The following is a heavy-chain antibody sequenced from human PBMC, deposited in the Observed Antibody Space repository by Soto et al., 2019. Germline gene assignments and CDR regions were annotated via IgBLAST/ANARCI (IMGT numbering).Heavy chain of an antibody. J-gene: IGHJ3*02. Sequence: QLHLVQSGAVVKKPGASVTVSCSASGYPVTAYYMHWVRQAPGRGFEGWGGINPATGAAKYTQTFPGRVTMTRDTSTSTVFMELSGLTSEDTAVFSCARGGGVGVAGSAAFDMWGQGTVVTVSS. V-gene: IGHV1-2*02. CDR2: INPATGAA. D-gene: IGHD3-3*01. CDR3: ARGGGVGVAGSAAFDM. CDR1: GYPVTAYY.